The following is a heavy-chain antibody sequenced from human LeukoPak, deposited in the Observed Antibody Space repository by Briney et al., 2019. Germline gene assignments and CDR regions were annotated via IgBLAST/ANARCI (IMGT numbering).Heavy chain of an antibody. J-gene: IGHJ4*02. Sequence: LSLTCTVSGGSISSYYWSWIRQAPGKGLEWVSYISSSGSTIYYADSVKGRFTISRDNAKNSLYLQMNSLRAEDTAVYYCARAAVAIDYWGQGTLVTVSS. V-gene: IGHV3-11*01. D-gene: IGHD6-19*01. CDR1: GGSISSYY. CDR2: ISSSGSTI. CDR3: ARAAVAIDY.